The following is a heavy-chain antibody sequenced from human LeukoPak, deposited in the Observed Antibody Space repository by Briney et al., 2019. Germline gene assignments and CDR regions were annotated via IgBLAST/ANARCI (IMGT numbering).Heavy chain of an antibody. J-gene: IGHJ6*04. CDR3: ARLFIGELFHYYYGMDV. CDR1: GFTFCSYS. CDR2: ISSSSSYI. V-gene: IGHV3-21*01. D-gene: IGHD3-10*01. Sequence: GGSLRLSCAASGFTFCSYSMNWVRQAPGKGLEWVSSISSSSSYIYYADSVKGRFTISRDNAKNSLYLQMNSLRAEDTAVYYCARLFIGELFHYYYGMDVWGKGTTVTVSS.